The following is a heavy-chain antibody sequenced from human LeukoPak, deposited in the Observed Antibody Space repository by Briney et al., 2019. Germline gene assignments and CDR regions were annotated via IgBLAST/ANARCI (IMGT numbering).Heavy chain of an antibody. D-gene: IGHD2-21*02. CDR3: ARMAYCGGDCENYFDY. CDR2: ISSNGGST. V-gene: IGHV3-64*01. J-gene: IGHJ4*02. CDR1: GFTFSSYA. Sequence: GGSLRLSCAASGFTFSSYAMHSVRQAPGKGLEYVSAISSNGGSTYYANSVKGRFTISRDNSKNTLYLQMGSLRAEDMAVYYCARMAYCGGDCENYFDYWGQGTLVTVSS.